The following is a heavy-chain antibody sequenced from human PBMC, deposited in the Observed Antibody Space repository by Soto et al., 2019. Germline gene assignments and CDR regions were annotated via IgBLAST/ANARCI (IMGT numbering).Heavy chain of an antibody. D-gene: IGHD2-15*01. J-gene: IGHJ6*02. CDR2: ISSSSSYI. CDR3: ARDCSSTGPGGSCFYGMDV. Sequence: KTVGSVRLSCAASGFTFSSYSMNWVRQAPGKGLEWVSSISSSSSYIYYADSVKGRFTISRDNAKNSLYLQMNSLRAEDTAVYYCARDCSSTGPGGSCFYGMDVWGQGTTVTVSS. CDR1: GFTFSSYS. V-gene: IGHV3-21*01.